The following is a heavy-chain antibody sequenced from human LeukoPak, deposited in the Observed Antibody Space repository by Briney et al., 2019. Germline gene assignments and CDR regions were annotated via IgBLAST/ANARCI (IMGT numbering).Heavy chain of an antibody. Sequence: GESLKISCRGFGYSFISYWVGWVSHMPGESLEGVGTRYPGEPDTRYSPSVQAPVTISVDKSLSTTYLHWTSLTAQHTTMYHCARRDGEYSSGYPFDYWGQGTLVTVSS. D-gene: IGHD3-22*01. CDR1: GYSFISYW. CDR2: RYPGEPDT. CDR3: ARRDGEYSSGYPFDY. J-gene: IGHJ4*02. V-gene: IGHV5-51*01.